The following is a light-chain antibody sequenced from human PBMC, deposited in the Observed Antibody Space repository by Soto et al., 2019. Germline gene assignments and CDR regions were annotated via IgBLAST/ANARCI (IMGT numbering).Light chain of an antibody. CDR2: GAS. V-gene: IGKV3-15*01. CDR3: QQYNNWPPIT. Sequence: DIVLAESPETLSLSPVEGATLSCSASESVASNYLAWYQQKPGQAPKLLIYGASTRATGIPARFSGSGSGTEFTLTISSLQSEDLAVYYCQQYNNWPPITFGQGTLLAI. J-gene: IGKJ5*01. CDR1: ESVASNY.